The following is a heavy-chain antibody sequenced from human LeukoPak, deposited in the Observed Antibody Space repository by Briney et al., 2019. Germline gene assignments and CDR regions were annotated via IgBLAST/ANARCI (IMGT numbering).Heavy chain of an antibody. CDR2: IWYDGSNK. CDR3: ARERVDTAMALDY. Sequence: GGSLRLSCAASAFSFSNYAMNWVRQAPGKGLEWVAVIWYDGSNKYYADSVKGRFTISRDNSKNTLYLQMNSLRAEDTAVYYCARERVDTAMALDYWGQGTLVTVSS. V-gene: IGHV3-33*08. J-gene: IGHJ4*02. CDR1: AFSFSNYA. D-gene: IGHD5-18*01.